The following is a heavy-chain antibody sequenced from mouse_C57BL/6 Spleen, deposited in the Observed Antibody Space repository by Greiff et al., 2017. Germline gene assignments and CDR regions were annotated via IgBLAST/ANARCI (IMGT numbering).Heavy chain of an antibody. CDR1: GFTFSSYA. D-gene: IGHD1-1*01. J-gene: IGHJ2*01. CDR2: ISDGGSYT. Sequence: DVMLVESGGGLVKPGGSLKLSCAASGFTFSSYAMSWVRQTPEKRLEWVATISDGGSYTYYPDNVKGRFTLSSANAKNKRYLQMIQLNSGDTAMYYCASAPSTVVDYFDYWGQGTTLTVSS. CDR3: ASAPSTVVDYFDY. V-gene: IGHV5-4*03.